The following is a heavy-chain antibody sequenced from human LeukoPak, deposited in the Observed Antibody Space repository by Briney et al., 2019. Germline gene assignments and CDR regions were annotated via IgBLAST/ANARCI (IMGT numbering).Heavy chain of an antibody. CDR3: ARSPYSSGWYEY. V-gene: IGHV4-38-2*02. CDR2: IYHSGST. Sequence: PSETLSLTCTVSGYSISSNYYWGWIRQPPGKGLEWIGSIYHSGSTYYNPSLKSRVTISVDTSKNQFSLKLSSVTAADTAVYYCARSPYSSGWYEYWGQGTLVTVSS. CDR1: GYSISSNYY. J-gene: IGHJ4*02. D-gene: IGHD6-19*01.